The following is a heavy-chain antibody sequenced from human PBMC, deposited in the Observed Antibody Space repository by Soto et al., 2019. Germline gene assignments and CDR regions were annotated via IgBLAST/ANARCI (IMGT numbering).Heavy chain of an antibody. D-gene: IGHD3-22*01. CDR3: ARYRRSRGYYPDY. CDR2: IYYSGST. V-gene: IGHV4-30-4*01. Sequence: QVQLQESGPGLVKPSQTLSLTCTVSGGSISSGDYYWSWIRQPPGQGLEWIGYIYYSGSTYYNPSLKSRVIISADTSKNPFSLRLSSVTAAATAVYYCARYRRSRGYYPDYWGQGTLVTVSS. CDR1: GGSISSGDYY. J-gene: IGHJ4*02.